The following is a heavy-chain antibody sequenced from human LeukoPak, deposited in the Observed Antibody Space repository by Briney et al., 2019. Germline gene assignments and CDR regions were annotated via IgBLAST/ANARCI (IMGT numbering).Heavy chain of an antibody. CDR3: ARRLRRAAAGIGAFDI. D-gene: IGHD6-13*01. V-gene: IGHV4-34*01. CDR2: INHSGST. CDR1: GGSFSGYY. J-gene: IGHJ3*02. Sequence: SETLSLTCAVYGGSFSGYYWSWIRQPPGKGLEWIGEINHSGSTNYNPSLKGRVTISVDTSKNQFSLKLSSVTAADTAVYYCARRLRRAAAGIGAFDIWGQGTMVTVSS.